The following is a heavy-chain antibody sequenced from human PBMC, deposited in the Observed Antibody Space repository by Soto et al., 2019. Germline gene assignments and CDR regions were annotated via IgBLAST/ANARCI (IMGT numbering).Heavy chain of an antibody. CDR1: GYTFTSYD. V-gene: IGHV1-8*01. CDR3: AREYSIGGSKD. Sequence: QVQLVQSGAEVKKPGASVKVSCKASGYTFTSYDINWVRQATGQGLEWMGWMNRNSGNTGYAQKFQGRVTMTRNTSISTEYMELSSMTSEDTAVDYCAREYSIGGSKDWGQGTLVTVSS. D-gene: IGHD6-19*01. CDR2: MNRNSGNT. J-gene: IGHJ4*02.